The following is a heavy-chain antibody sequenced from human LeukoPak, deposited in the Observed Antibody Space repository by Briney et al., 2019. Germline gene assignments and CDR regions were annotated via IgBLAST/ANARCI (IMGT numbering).Heavy chain of an antibody. J-gene: IGHJ3*02. V-gene: IGHV1-69*05. D-gene: IGHD1-26*01. CDR1: GGTFSSYA. CDR2: IIPIFGTA. CDR3: ARDVLGLQWDLNHDAFDI. Sequence: SVKVSCKASGGTFSSYAISWVRQAPGQGLEWMGRIIPIFGTAIYAQKFEGRVTITTDESTSTAYMELSSLRSEDTAVYYCARDVLGLQWDLNHDAFDIWGQGTMVTVSS.